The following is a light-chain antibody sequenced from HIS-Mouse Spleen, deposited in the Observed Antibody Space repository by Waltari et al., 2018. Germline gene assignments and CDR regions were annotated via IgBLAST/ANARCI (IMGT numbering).Light chain of an antibody. CDR1: ALPKQS. Sequence: SYELTQPPSVSVSPGQTARIPCSGDALPKQSPYWYRHKPGQAPVLVIYKDSERPSGIPERCSGSSSGTTVTLTISGVQAEDEADYYCQSADSSGTYVVFGGGTKLTVL. J-gene: IGLJ2*01. CDR3: QSADSSGTYVV. V-gene: IGLV3-25*03. CDR2: KDS.